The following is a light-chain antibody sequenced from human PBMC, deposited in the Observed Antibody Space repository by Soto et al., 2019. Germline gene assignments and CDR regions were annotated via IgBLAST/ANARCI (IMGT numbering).Light chain of an antibody. J-gene: IGKJ1*01. CDR2: AAS. CDR1: QSISTY. V-gene: IGKV1-39*01. Sequence: DVRMTQSPSSLSASVGDSVTITCRASQSISTYLNWYQQKPGRAPKVVIYAASNLQSGVPSRFSGSGSGTDFTLTISGLQPGDSATYFCQQSFGIPWTFGQGTKVEIK. CDR3: QQSFGIPWT.